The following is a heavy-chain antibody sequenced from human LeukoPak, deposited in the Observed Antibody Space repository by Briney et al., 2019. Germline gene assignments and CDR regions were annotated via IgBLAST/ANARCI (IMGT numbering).Heavy chain of an antibody. J-gene: IGHJ6*03. Sequence: GASVKVSGKASGGTFSSYTISWVRQAPGQGLEWMGRIIPILGIANYAQKFQGRVTITADKSTSTAYMELSSLRSEDTAVYYCASGGNPYSYYYYYMDVWGKGTTVTVSS. CDR2: IIPILGIA. CDR1: GGTFSSYT. V-gene: IGHV1-69*02. D-gene: IGHD2-15*01. CDR3: ASGGNPYSYYYYYMDV.